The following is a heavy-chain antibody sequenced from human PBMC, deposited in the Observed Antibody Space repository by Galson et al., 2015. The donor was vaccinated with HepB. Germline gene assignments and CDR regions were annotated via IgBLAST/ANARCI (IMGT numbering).Heavy chain of an antibody. Sequence: CAISGDSVFTNGVAWNWIRQSPSRGLEWLGRTYYRSTWRHDYAVSVESRITINLDTSVNHFSLQLNSVTPEDTAMYYCARGRNGGLDGWGLGTLVTVSS. CDR3: ARGRNGGLDG. V-gene: IGHV6-1*01. D-gene: IGHD3-16*01. CDR1: GDSVFTNGVA. J-gene: IGHJ5*02. CDR2: TYYRSTWRH.